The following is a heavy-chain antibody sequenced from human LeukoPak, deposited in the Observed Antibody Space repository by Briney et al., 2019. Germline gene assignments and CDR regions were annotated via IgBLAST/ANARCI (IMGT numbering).Heavy chain of an antibody. CDR2: IYSGGST. CDR3: ARCILPNWSDP. D-gene: IGHD3-9*01. J-gene: IGHJ5*02. V-gene: IGHV3-53*01. CDR1: RFTVSSMY. Sequence: QPGGSLRLSCAASRFTVSSMYMSGARQAPGKGLEWVSVIYSGGSTYYADSVKGRLTISRGNSENTLYLQMNSLRAEDTAVYECARCILPNWSDPWSQGTLVTVSS.